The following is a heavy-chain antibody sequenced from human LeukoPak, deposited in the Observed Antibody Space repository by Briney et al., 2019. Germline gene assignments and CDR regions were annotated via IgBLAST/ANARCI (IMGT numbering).Heavy chain of an antibody. Sequence: SETLSLTCNVSGVSISSSSYYWGWIRQPPGKGLEWIGEINHSGSTNYNPSLKSRVTISVDTSKNQFSLKLSSVTAADTAVYYCARGRGAVAGRVYFQHWGQGTLVTVSS. D-gene: IGHD6-19*01. CDR3: ARGRGAVAGRVYFQH. CDR1: GVSISSSSYY. CDR2: INHSGST. J-gene: IGHJ1*01. V-gene: IGHV4-39*07.